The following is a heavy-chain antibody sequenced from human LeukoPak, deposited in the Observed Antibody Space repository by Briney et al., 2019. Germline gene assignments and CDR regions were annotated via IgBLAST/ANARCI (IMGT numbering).Heavy chain of an antibody. CDR2: IYYSGST. CDR1: GGSISSYY. J-gene: IGHJ3*02. Sequence: SETLSLTCTVSGGSISSYYWSWIRQSAGKGLEWIGYIYYSGSTNYNPSLKSRVTISVDMSKNQFSLKPSSVTAADTAVYYCARQSSRGYSYGRYAFDIWGQGTMVTVSS. CDR3: ARQSSRGYSYGRYAFDI. V-gene: IGHV4-59*08. D-gene: IGHD5-18*01.